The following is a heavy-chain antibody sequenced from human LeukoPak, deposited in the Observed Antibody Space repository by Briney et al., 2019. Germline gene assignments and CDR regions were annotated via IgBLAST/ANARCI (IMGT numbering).Heavy chain of an antibody. CDR2: ISGSGGST. CDR1: GFTFSSYA. Sequence: GGSLRLSCAASGFTFSSYAMSWVRQAPGKGLEWVSAISGSGGSTYYADSVKGRSTISRDNSKNTLYLQMNSLRAEDTAVYYCAKGNYGSGSYFDYWGQGTLVTVSS. V-gene: IGHV3-23*01. D-gene: IGHD3-10*01. J-gene: IGHJ4*02. CDR3: AKGNYGSGSYFDY.